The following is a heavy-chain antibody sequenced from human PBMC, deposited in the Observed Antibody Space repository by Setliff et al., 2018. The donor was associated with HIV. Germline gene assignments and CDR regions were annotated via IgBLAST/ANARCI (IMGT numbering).Heavy chain of an antibody. V-gene: IGHV4-59*08. CDR3: ATTTIFEVPRYYYYYMDV. CDR1: GGSISSYY. J-gene: IGHJ6*03. CDR2: IYRTGST. D-gene: IGHD3-3*01. Sequence: NPSETLSLTCTVSGGSISSYYWSWIRQPPGKGLEWIGYIYRTGSTKYNPSLKSRVTISVDTSKNQFSLKLSSVTAADTAVYYCATTTIFEVPRYYYYYMDVWGKGTTVTVSS.